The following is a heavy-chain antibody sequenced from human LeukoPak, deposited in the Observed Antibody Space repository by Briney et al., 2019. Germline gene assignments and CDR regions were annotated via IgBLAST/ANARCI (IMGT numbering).Heavy chain of an antibody. CDR1: GFTFSTYW. CDR2: IKQDGSEK. J-gene: IGHJ3*01. Sequence: GGSLRLSCAASGFTFSTYWMSWVRQAPGKGLEWVANIKQDGSEKYYADSVKGRFTISRDNSKNTLYLQMNSLRAEDTAVYYCAKGQYSYGSDWGQGTMVTVSS. D-gene: IGHD5-18*01. V-gene: IGHV3-7*01. CDR3: AKGQYSYGSD.